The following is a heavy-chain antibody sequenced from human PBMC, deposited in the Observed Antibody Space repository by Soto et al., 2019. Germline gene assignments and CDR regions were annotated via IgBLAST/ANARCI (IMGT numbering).Heavy chain of an antibody. Sequence: GGSLRLSCSASGFTFSIYAIHWVRQAPGKGLEYVSTISPNGDSTYYADSVKGRFAISRDNSKNTLYLQMSSLRAEDTAVYYCVKGEYYYDSGAYYPFDYWGQGTLATVSS. D-gene: IGHD3-22*01. CDR1: GFTFSIYA. J-gene: IGHJ4*02. V-gene: IGHV3-64D*06. CDR3: VKGEYYYDSGAYYPFDY. CDR2: ISPNGDST.